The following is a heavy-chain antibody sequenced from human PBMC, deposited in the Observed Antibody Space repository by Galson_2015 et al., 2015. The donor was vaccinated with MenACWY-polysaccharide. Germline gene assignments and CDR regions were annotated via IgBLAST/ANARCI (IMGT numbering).Heavy chain of an antibody. Sequence: SETLSLTCTVSGASVSSGSYYWSWIRQPPGKGLEWIGYIYYSGSTNYNPSLKSRVTISVDTSKNQFSLKLSFVTAADTAVYYCARDDDSSGYLDYWGQGTLVTVSS. V-gene: IGHV4-61*01. CDR2: IYYSGST. J-gene: IGHJ4*02. CDR1: GASVSSGSYY. CDR3: ARDDDSSGYLDY. D-gene: IGHD3-22*01.